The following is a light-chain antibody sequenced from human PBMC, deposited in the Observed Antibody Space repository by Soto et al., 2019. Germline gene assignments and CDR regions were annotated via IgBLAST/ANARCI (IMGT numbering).Light chain of an antibody. CDR3: QQYNNWPLT. CDR1: QSVSSN. V-gene: IGKV3-15*01. J-gene: IGKJ5*01. Sequence: EIAITQNPATLSACPWERATLSRRASQSVSSNLAWYQQKPGQAPRLLIYGASTRATGIPARFSGSGSGTEFTLTISSLQSEDFAVYYCQQYNNWPLTFGQGTRLEIK. CDR2: GAS.